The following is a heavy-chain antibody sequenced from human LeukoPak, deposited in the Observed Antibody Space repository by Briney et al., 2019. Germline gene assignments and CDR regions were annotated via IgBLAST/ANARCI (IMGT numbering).Heavy chain of an antibody. CDR2: ISSSSSTI. CDR1: GFTFSSYS. Sequence: PGGSLRLSCAASGFTFSSYSMNWVRQAPGKGLEWVSYISSSSSTIYYADSVKGRFAISRDNAKNSLYLQMNRLRAEDTAVYYCARDHRIVGATRLECYFDYWGQGTLVTVSS. D-gene: IGHD1-26*01. CDR3: ARDHRIVGATRLECYFDY. V-gene: IGHV3-48*01. J-gene: IGHJ4*02.